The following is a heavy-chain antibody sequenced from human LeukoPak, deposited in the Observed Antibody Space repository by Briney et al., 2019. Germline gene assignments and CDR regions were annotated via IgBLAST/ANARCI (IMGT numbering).Heavy chain of an antibody. Sequence: PGGSLRLSCAASGFTFSSYWMHWVRQAPGKGLVWVSRINNDESSTTYADSVKGRFTISRDNAKNTLYLQMNSLKAEDTAVYYCARGGSYLSAFDIWGQGTMVTVSS. V-gene: IGHV3-74*01. CDR2: INNDESST. D-gene: IGHD1-26*01. CDR3: ARGGSYLSAFDI. CDR1: GFTFSSYW. J-gene: IGHJ3*02.